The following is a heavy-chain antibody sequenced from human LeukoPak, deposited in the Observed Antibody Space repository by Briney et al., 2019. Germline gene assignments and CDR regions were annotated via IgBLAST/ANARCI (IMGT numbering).Heavy chain of an antibody. CDR2: VYASGST. CDR1: GGSISGYY. J-gene: IGHJ5*02. V-gene: IGHV4-4*07. D-gene: IGHD2-2*01. Sequence: TSETLSLTCTVSGGSISGYYRSWIRHPAGKGLEWIGRVYASGSTHYNPSVKSRVTMSVDASRNQFSLKLSSVTAADTAVYFCARDIGYCTSANCYGRFNWFDPWGQGTLVTVSS. CDR3: ARDIGYCTSANCYGRFNWFDP.